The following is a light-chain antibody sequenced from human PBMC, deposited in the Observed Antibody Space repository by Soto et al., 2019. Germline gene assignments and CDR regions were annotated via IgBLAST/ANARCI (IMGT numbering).Light chain of an antibody. CDR1: SSNIGTNA. CDR2: SND. J-gene: IGLJ1*01. V-gene: IGLV1-44*01. CDR3: AAWDDSLNGYV. Sequence: VLTQPPSASGTPGQRVTFSCSGSSSNIGTNAVSWYQQLPGAAPKLLIKSNDQRPSGVPDRFSGSKSGASASLAIRGLQSEDEADYYCAAWDDSLNGYVFGTGTKV.